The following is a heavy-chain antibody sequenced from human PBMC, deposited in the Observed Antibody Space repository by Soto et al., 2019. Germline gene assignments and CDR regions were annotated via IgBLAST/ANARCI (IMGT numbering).Heavy chain of an antibody. CDR3: ARRALSGDADC. J-gene: IGHJ1*01. Sequence: EVQLVESGGGLIQPGGSLRLSCATTGFSVNNNDMSWVRQAPGKGLEWVSLIYSSGSIKYADSVQGRFTISRDNTKNIVYLHMNSLSADDSAVYYCARRALSGDADCWCQGTRVTVSS. V-gene: IGHV3-53*01. D-gene: IGHD2-21*01. CDR1: GFSVNNND. CDR2: IYSSGSI.